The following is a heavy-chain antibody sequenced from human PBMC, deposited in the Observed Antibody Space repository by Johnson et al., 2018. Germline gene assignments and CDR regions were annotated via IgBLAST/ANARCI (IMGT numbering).Heavy chain of an antibody. V-gene: IGHV3-21*01. CDR1: GFTFSSYS. Sequence: VQLVQSGGGLVKPGGSLRLSCAASGFTFSSYSMNWVRQAPGKGLEWVSSISSSSSYIYYADSVKGRFTISRDNAKNSLYLQMNSLRAEDTAVYYCARNRGGVTHDAFDIWGQGTMVTVS. D-gene: IGHD2-21*02. CDR3: ARNRGGVTHDAFDI. J-gene: IGHJ3*02. CDR2: ISSSSSYI.